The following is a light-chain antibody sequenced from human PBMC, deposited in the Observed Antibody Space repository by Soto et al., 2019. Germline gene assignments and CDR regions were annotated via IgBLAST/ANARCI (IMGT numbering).Light chain of an antibody. J-gene: IGKJ1*01. Sequence: AIRMTQSPSSFSSSTGDRVTITCRASQGISRYLAWYQQKPGKAPKLLIYAASTLQSGVPSRFSSSGSGTDFTLTTSCLQSEDFATYYCQQYYSYPWTFGQGTKVEIK. CDR3: QQYYSYPWT. CDR2: AAS. V-gene: IGKV1-8*01. CDR1: QGISRY.